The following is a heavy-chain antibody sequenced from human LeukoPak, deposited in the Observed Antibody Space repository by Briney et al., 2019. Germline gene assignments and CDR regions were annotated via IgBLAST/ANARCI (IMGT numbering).Heavy chain of an antibody. D-gene: IGHD4-11*01. CDR3: ARVRGDYRVGYYYYYHVDV. V-gene: IGHV4-30-4*08. CDR1: GGSISSGNYY. J-gene: IGHJ6*03. Sequence: SETLSLTCTVSGGSISSGNYYWSWIRQPPGKGLEWIGYIYYSRSTYYNPSLKSRVTISVDTSKTQFSLKLTSVTATDTAVYYCARVRGDYRVGYYYYYHVDVWGRGTTVTVSS. CDR2: IYYSRST.